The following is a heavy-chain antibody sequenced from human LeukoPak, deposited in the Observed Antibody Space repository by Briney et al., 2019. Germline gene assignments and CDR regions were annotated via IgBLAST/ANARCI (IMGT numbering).Heavy chain of an antibody. J-gene: IGHJ4*02. CDR1: GFTFSSYS. CDR2: ISSSSSYI. D-gene: IGHD6-13*01. CDR3: ARGETGYSSSWYPY. Sequence: GGSLRLSCAASGFTFSSYSMNWVRQAPGKGLEWVSSISSSSSYIYYADSVKGRFTISRDNAKNSLYLQMNSLRAEDTAVYYCARGETGYSSSWYPYWGQGTLVTVSS. V-gene: IGHV3-21*01.